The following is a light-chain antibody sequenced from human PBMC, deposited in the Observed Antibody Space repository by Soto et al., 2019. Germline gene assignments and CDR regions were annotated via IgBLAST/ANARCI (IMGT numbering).Light chain of an antibody. CDR2: AAS. CDR1: QSISSY. CDR3: QQTYSTPRT. J-gene: IGKJ1*01. V-gene: IGKV1-39*01. Sequence: DIQMTQSPSSLSASVGDRGTLTCRASQSISSYLNWYQQEPGKATKLLISAASNWQREVPSKYTGRRSGTDFTLTISSRPPEDFATYYCQQTYSTPRTFGQGTKVEIK.